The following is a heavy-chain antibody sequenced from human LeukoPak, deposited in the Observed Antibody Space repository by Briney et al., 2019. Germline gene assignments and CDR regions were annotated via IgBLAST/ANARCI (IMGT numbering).Heavy chain of an antibody. CDR1: GFRFSGYG. CDR3: AALHTGTFVGY. Sequence: GGSLRLSCAASGFRFSGYGMHWVRQVPGKGLEWLAFIRYDGSTKFYTDSVKGRFAISRDNSKNTLSLQMNSLRTEDTAVYYCAALHTGTFVGYWGQGTLVTVSS. J-gene: IGHJ4*02. CDR2: IRYDGSTK. D-gene: IGHD4-17*01. V-gene: IGHV3-30*02.